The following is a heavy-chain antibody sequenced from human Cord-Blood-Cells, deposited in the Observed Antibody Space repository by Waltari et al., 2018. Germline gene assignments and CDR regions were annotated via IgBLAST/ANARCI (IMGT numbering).Heavy chain of an antibody. D-gene: IGHD2-2*01. Sequence: EVQLVESGGGLVQPGGSLKLSCAASGFTFSGSAMHWVRQASGKGLEWVGRMRSKANSDAKAYAGSVKGRFTIARDDSKDTAYLQMNSRKTEDTAVYYCTGESTSLYGRDVWGQGTTVTVSS. CDR3: TGESTSLYGRDV. CDR2: MRSKANSDAK. J-gene: IGHJ6*02. V-gene: IGHV3-73*02. CDR1: GFTFSGSA.